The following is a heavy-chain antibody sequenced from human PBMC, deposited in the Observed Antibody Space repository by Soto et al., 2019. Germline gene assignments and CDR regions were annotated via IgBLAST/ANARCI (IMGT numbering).Heavy chain of an antibody. D-gene: IGHD3-16*01. CDR1: GFTFSSYS. Sequence: GGSLRLSCAASGFTFSSYSMNWVRQAPGKRLEWVSYISSSSSTIYYADSVKGRFTISRDNAKNSLYLQMNSLRAEDTAVYYCARDTFGGYKASDYWGQGTLVTVSS. CDR3: ARDTFGGYKASDY. V-gene: IGHV3-48*01. J-gene: IGHJ4*02. CDR2: ISSSSSTI.